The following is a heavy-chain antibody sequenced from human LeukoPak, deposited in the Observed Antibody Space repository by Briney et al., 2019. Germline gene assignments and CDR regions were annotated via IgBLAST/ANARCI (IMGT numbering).Heavy chain of an antibody. V-gene: IGHV3-23*01. Sequence: GGSLRLSCAASGFTFSSYAMSWVRQAPGKGLEWVSAFSGSGGSTYYADSVKGRFTISRDNSKNTLYLQMNSLRAEDTAVYYCATNYGSGSYYIFSYWGQGTLVTVSS. CDR2: FSGSGGST. D-gene: IGHD3-10*01. CDR3: ATNYGSGSYYIFSY. CDR1: GFTFSSYA. J-gene: IGHJ4*02.